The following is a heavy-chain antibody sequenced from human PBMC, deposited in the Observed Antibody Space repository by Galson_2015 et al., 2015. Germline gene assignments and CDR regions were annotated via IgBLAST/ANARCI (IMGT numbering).Heavy chain of an antibody. Sequence: SLRLSCAASGFSFSSYDMNWVRQAPGKGLEWVSYISSWTNTKHYADSVKGRFTISRDNARNSLYLQMNNLRNEDTAVYYCTSPLELAEADYWGQGTLVTVSS. CDR2: ISSWTNTK. CDR3: TSPLELAEADY. V-gene: IGHV3-48*02. CDR1: GFSFSSYD. D-gene: IGHD6-19*01. J-gene: IGHJ4*02.